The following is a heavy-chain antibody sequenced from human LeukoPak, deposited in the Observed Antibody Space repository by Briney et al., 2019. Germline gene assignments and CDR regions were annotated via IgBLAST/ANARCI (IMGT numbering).Heavy chain of an antibody. CDR1: GYTFTGYY. CDR2: INPNSGGT. V-gene: IGHV1-2*02. CDR3: AIDGDTEFYYYYMDV. D-gene: IGHD4-17*01. Sequence: ASVKVSCKASGYTFTGYYMYWVRQAPGQGLEWMGWINPNSGGTNYAQKFQGRVTMTRDTSISTAYMELSRLRSDDTAVYYCAIDGDTEFYYYYMDVWGKGTTVTVSS. J-gene: IGHJ6*03.